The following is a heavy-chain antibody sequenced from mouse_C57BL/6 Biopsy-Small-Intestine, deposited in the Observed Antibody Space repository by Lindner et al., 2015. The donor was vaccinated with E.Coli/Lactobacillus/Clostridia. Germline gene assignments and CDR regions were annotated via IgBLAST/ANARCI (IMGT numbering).Heavy chain of an antibody. CDR3: ARGGGSSDWYFDV. D-gene: IGHD1-1*01. Sequence: VQLQESGPELVKPGASVKLSCKASGYTFTSYDINWVKQRPGQGLEWIGWIYPRDGSTKYNEKFKGKATLTVDTSSSTAYMELHSLTSEDSAVYFCARGGGSSDWYFDVWGTGTTVTVSS. J-gene: IGHJ1*03. CDR2: IYPRDGST. CDR1: GYTFTSYD. V-gene: IGHV1-85*01.